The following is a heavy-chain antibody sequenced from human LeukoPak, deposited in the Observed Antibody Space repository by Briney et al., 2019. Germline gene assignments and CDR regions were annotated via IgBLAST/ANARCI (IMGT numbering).Heavy chain of an antibody. CDR2: ISGKSSDI. J-gene: IGHJ4*02. V-gene: IGHV3-9*01. CDR1: GFTFDEYA. CDR3: AKGASSSWDGGVGY. Sequence: GGSLRLSCVASGFTFDEYAMHWVRQVPGKGLEWVSGISGKSSDIGYGDSVKGRFTTSRDNAKNSLYLQMNSLRAEDTALYYCAKGASSSWDGGVGYWGQGTLVTVSS. D-gene: IGHD6-13*01.